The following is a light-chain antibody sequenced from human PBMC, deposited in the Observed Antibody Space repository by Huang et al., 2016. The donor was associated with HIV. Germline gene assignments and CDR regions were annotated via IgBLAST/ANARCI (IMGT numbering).Light chain of an antibody. V-gene: IGKV4-1*01. Sequence: DIVMTQSPDSLAVSLGERATINCKSSQSVLYTSNNKNYLAWYQQKPGQPPKLLISWASTRESGVPDRFSGSGSGTDFTLTITSLQAEDLAVYYCQQYYSTPLTFGGGTKVEIK. J-gene: IGKJ4*01. CDR1: QSVLYTSNNKNY. CDR2: WAS. CDR3: QQYYSTPLT.